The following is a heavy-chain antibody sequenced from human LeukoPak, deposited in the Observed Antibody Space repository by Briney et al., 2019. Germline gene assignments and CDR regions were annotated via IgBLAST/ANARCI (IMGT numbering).Heavy chain of an antibody. J-gene: IGHJ6*03. CDR3: ARVLRYCSGGNCYSGGLGYMDV. V-gene: IGHV3-74*01. Sequence: GGSLRLSCAASGFTVSSNYMSWVRQAPGKGLVWVSRINSDGSSTSYADSVKGRFTISRDNAKNTLYLQMNSLRAEDTAVYYCARVLRYCSGGNCYSGGLGYMDVWGKGTTVTISS. D-gene: IGHD2-15*01. CDR2: INSDGSST. CDR1: GFTVSSNY.